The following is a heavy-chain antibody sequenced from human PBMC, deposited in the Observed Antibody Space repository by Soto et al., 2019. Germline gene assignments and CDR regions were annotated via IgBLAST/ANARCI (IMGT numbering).Heavy chain of an antibody. CDR3: ARVREQWLIRYYFAY. J-gene: IGHJ4*02. CDR1: GGSISSGGYS. Sequence: SETLSLTCAVSGGSISSGGYSWSWIRQPPGKGLEWIGYIYHSGSTYYNPSLKSRVTISVDRSKNQFSLKLSSVTAADTAVYYCARVREQWLIRYYFAYWGRGTLVTVSS. V-gene: IGHV4-30-2*01. D-gene: IGHD6-19*01. CDR2: IYHSGST.